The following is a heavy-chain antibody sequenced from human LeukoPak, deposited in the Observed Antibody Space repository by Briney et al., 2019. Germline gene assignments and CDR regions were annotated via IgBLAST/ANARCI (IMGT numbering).Heavy chain of an antibody. D-gene: IGHD6-13*01. J-gene: IGHJ4*02. CDR3: AKPTSWYRTMYYFDY. V-gene: IGHV3-23*01. CDR2: ISGSGGST. Sequence: QPGGSLRLSCAASGFTFSSYAMSWVRRAPGKGLEWVSAISGSGGSTCYADSVKGRFTISRDNSKNTLYLQMNSLRAEDTAVYYCAKPTSWYRTMYYFDYWGQGTLVTVSS. CDR1: GFTFSSYA.